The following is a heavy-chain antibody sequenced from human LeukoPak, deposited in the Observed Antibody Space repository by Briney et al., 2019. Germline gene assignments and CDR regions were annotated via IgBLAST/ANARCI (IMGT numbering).Heavy chain of an antibody. Sequence: PSETLSLTCAVYGGSFSGYYWSWIRQPPGKGLEWIGEINHSGSTDYNPSLKSRVTISVDTSKNQFSLKLSSVTAADTAEYYCARGSIMITFGGVFNWFDPWGQGTLVTVSS. CDR2: INHSGST. D-gene: IGHD3-16*01. V-gene: IGHV4-34*01. J-gene: IGHJ5*02. CDR1: GGSFSGYY. CDR3: ARGSIMITFGGVFNWFDP.